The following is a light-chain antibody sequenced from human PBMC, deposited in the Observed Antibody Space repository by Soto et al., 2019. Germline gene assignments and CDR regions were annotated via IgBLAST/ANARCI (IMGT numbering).Light chain of an antibody. CDR1: SANIGGNS. J-gene: IGLJ1*01. Sequence: QSVLTQPPSVSAAAGQMVTIPYSGSSANIGGNSVSWYQQLPGTAPKLLIYDDNKRPSGIPDRFSGSKSGTSATLGITGFQTGDEADYYCGSWDSSLSAYVLGTGTKV. V-gene: IGLV1-51*01. CDR2: DDN. CDR3: GSWDSSLSAYV.